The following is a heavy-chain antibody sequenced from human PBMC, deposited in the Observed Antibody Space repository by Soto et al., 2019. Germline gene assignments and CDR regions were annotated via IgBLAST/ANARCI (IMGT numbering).Heavy chain of an antibody. CDR2: IYSSGST. V-gene: IGHV4-59*02. D-gene: IGHD2-8*01. Sequence: SETLSLTCTVSGGSVSSYYWSWIRQPPGKGLEWIGYIYSSGSTDYNPSLNSRVTLSVDTSKNQFSLKLSSVTAADTAVYYCAREKRCVNAVCLDPFDFWGQGIQVTVSS. CDR1: GGSVSSYY. CDR3: AREKRCVNAVCLDPFDF. J-gene: IGHJ4*02.